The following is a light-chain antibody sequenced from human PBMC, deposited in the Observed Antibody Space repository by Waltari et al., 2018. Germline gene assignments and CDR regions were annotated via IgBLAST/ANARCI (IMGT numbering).Light chain of an antibody. CDR2: GAS. Sequence: IVLTQSPGTLSLSPGERATLSCRASQSVGRTLAWYQKRTGQAPRLLIYGASTRATAIPDRFSGSGSVTDFSLTISRLEPEDFAVYYCQHYVRLPVTFGQGTTVEIK. V-gene: IGKV3-20*01. J-gene: IGKJ1*01. CDR1: QSVGRT. CDR3: QHYVRLPVT.